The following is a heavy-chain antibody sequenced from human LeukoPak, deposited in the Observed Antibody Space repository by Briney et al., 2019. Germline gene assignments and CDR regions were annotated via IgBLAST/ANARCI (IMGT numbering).Heavy chain of an antibody. D-gene: IGHD3-10*01. V-gene: IGHV3-48*04. J-gene: IGHJ5*02. CDR2: ISSSGSTI. CDR3: ARRTMVRDLDP. Sequence: GGSLRLSCAASGFTFGSYGMHWIRQAPGKGLEWVSYISSSGSTIYYADSVKGRFTISRDNAKNSLYLQMNSLRAEDTAVYYCARRTMVRDLDPWGQGTLVTVSS. CDR1: GFTFGSYG.